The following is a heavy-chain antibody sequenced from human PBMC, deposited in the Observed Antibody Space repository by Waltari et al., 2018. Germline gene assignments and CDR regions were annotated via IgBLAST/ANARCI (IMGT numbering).Heavy chain of an antibody. CDR2: ISSSSSYI. V-gene: IGHV3-21*01. Sequence: EVQLVESGGGLVKPGGSLRLSCAASGFTFRSYSMNWVRQAPGKGLEWVSSISSSSSYIYYADSVKGRFTISRDNAKNSLYLQMNSLRAEDTAVYYCARDPLRYNWNYDFDYWGQGTLVTVSS. J-gene: IGHJ4*02. CDR1: GFTFRSYS. CDR3: ARDPLRYNWNYDFDY. D-gene: IGHD1-7*01.